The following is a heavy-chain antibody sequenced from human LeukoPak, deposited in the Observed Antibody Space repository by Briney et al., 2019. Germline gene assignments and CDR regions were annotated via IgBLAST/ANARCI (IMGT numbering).Heavy chain of an antibody. CDR1: GFTFSSYW. CDR3: ATRYEGSGSPFVLDY. CDR2: IKQDGSEK. Sequence: GGSLRLSCAASGFTFSSYWMSWVRQAPGKGLEWVANIKQDGSEKYYVDSVKGRFTISRDNAKNSLYLQMNSLTGEDTAIYYCATRYEGSGSPFVLDYWGQGTLVTVFS. J-gene: IGHJ4*01. V-gene: IGHV3-7*01. D-gene: IGHD3-10*01.